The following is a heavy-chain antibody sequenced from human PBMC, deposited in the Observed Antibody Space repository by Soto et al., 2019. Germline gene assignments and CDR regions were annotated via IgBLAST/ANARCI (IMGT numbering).Heavy chain of an antibody. V-gene: IGHV3-23*01. CDR1: GFTFSDFA. J-gene: IGHJ4*02. CDR2: VTGGGEKT. Sequence: EVPLLESGGDFVEPGGSLRLSCAASGFTFSDFAMNWVRHVPGKGLEWVSTVTGGGEKTYYADSVKGRFTISRDNFRNTLFLQMDNLRAEDTAMYYCVKDFSRLDYWGQGTLVTVSS. D-gene: IGHD3-3*01. CDR3: VKDFSRLDY.